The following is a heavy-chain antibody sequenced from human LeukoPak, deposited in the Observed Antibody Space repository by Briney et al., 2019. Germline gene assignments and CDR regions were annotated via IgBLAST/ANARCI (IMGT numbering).Heavy chain of an antibody. Sequence: SSETLSLTCTVSGGSISSSSYYWGWIRQPPGKGLEWIGSIYYSGSTYYNPSLKSRVTISVDTSKNQFSLKLSSVTAADTAVYYCARTTEGGYTYGYFYYYYMDVWGKGTTVTISS. D-gene: IGHD5-18*01. J-gene: IGHJ6*03. CDR3: ARTTEGGYTYGYFYYYYMDV. CDR1: GGSISSSSYY. V-gene: IGHV4-39*07. CDR2: IYYSGST.